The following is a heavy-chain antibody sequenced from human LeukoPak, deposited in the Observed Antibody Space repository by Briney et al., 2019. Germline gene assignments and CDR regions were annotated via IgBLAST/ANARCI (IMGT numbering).Heavy chain of an antibody. CDR2: IWYDGSNK. V-gene: IGHV3-33*01. CDR1: GFIFSSYG. J-gene: IGHJ4*02. CDR3: ARDGDYYGSGSYYNRRHYFDY. D-gene: IGHD3-10*01. Sequence: GGSVRLSCAASGFIFSSYGMHWVRQAPGKGLEWVAVIWYDGSNKYYADSVKGRFTISRDNSKNTLYLQMDSLRAEDTAVYYCARDGDYYGSGSYYNRRHYFDYWGQGTLVTVSS.